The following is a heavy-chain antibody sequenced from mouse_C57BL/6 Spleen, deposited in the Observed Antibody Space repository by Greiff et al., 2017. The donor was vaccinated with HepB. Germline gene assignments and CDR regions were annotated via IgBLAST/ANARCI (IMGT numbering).Heavy chain of an antibody. CDR2: INPNNGGT. CDR1: GYTFTDYY. D-gene: IGHD2-4*01. CDR3: ARHDYDLYAMDD. Sequence: EVQLQQSGPELVKPGASVKISCKASGYTFTDYYMNWVKQSHGKSLEWIGDINPNNGGTSYNQKFKGKATLTVDKSSSTAYMELRSLTSEDSAVYYCARHDYDLYAMDDWGQGTSVTVSS. V-gene: IGHV1-26*01. J-gene: IGHJ4*01.